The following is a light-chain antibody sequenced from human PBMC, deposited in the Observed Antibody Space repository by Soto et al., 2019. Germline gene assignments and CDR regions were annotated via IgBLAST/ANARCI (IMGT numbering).Light chain of an antibody. J-gene: IGLJ3*02. CDR2: VSR. CDR3: QSYDSSLRLAV. Sequence: SVLTQPPSVSGAPGQRVTISCSGSSSNIGAGYDVHWYQQLPGTAPRLLIYVSRNRPSGVPDRFSGSKSGTSASLAITGLQTDDEADYYCQSYDSSLRLAVFGGGTKVTVL. V-gene: IGLV1-40*01. CDR1: SSNIGAGYD.